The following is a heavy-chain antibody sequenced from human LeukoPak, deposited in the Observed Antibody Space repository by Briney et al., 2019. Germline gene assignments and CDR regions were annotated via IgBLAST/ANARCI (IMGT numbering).Heavy chain of an antibody. V-gene: IGHV3-23*01. CDR3: ARDLSYYYGSGRA. D-gene: IGHD3-10*01. CDR2: ISGSGGST. J-gene: IGHJ5*02. CDR1: GFTFSSYA. Sequence: PGGSLRLSCAASGFTFSSYAMSWVRQAPGKGLEWVSAISGSGGSTYYADSVKGRFTISRDNAKNSLYLQMNSLRAEDTAVYYCARDLSYYYGSGRAWGQGTLVTVSS.